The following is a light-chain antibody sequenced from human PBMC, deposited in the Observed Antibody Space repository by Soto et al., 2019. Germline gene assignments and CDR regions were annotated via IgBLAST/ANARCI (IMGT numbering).Light chain of an antibody. CDR3: QQYGSSLWT. V-gene: IGKV3-20*01. CDR1: QSVSSSY. CDR2: GAS. J-gene: IGKJ1*01. Sequence: EIVLTQSPGTLSLSPGERATLSCRASQSVSSSYVAWYQQKPGQAPRLLIYGASTRATGIPDRFSGSGFGTDFTLTITRLEPEDFAVYYCQQYGSSLWTFGLGTKVDIK.